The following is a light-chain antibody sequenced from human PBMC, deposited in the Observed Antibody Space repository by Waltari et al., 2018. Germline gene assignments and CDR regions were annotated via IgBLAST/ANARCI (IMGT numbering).Light chain of an antibody. V-gene: IGLV1-44*01. CDR1: SSNIAVNT. J-gene: IGLJ2*01. CDR2: GNN. Sequence: QSVLTQPPSASGTPGQTVSISCSGGSSNIAVNTVNWYQQLPGMARKLLINGNNQRPSGVPDRFSGSKSGTSASLAISGLQSEDEADYYCAAWDDSLYGRVFGGGTKLTVL. CDR3: AAWDDSLYGRV.